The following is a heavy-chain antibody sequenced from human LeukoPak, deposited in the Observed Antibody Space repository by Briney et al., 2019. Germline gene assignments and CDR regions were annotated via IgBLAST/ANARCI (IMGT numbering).Heavy chain of an antibody. CDR2: MNPNSGNT. D-gene: IGHD6-19*01. CDR3: ARGRIAVAGTLKSDY. Sequence: ASVKVSCKASGYTFTSYDINWVRQATGQGLEWMGWMNPNSGNTGYAQKFQGRVTMTRNTSISTAYMELSSLRSEGTAVYYCARGRIAVAGTLKSDYWGQGTLVTVSS. CDR1: GYTFTSYD. J-gene: IGHJ4*02. V-gene: IGHV1-8*01.